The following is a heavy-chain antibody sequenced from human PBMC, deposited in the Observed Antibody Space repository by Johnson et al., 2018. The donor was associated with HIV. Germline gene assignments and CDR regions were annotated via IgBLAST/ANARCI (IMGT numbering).Heavy chain of an antibody. CDR3: ARGGLLSPDAFDI. Sequence: VQLVESGGGLVQPGGSLRLSCAASGFTFSSYWMSWVRQAPGKGLEWVANIKQDGSEKYYVDSVKGRFTISRDNSKNTLYLQMNSLRAEDTAVYYCARGGLLSPDAFDIWGQGTMVIVSS. CDR1: GFTFSSYW. CDR2: IKQDGSEK. V-gene: IGHV3-7*05. J-gene: IGHJ3*02. D-gene: IGHD2-21*02.